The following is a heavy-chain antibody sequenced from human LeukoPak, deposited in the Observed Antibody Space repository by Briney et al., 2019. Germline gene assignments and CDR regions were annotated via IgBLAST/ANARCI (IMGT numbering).Heavy chain of an antibody. Sequence: SETLSLTCAVYGGSFSGYYWSWIRQPPGKGLEWTGEINHSGSTNYNPSLKSRVTISVDTSKNQFSLKLSSVTAADTAVYYCARKGSGLRPWGQGTLVTVSS. V-gene: IGHV4-34*01. CDR3: ARKGSGLRP. CDR1: GGSFSGYY. J-gene: IGHJ4*02. CDR2: INHSGST. D-gene: IGHD6-19*01.